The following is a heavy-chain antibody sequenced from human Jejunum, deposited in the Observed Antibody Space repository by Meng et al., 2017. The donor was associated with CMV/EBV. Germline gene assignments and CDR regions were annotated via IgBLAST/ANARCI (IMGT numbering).Heavy chain of an antibody. CDR1: GGSIGSGDYY. CDR3: ARGSIFVSFDS. Sequence: QWHVPDAGPGLVKPSQTLSLTCSVSGGSIGSGDYYWSWIRPPPGKGLEWIGYIHDTGSTYYNPSLKSRVDISLGTSRNHFSLTLSSVTAEDTAVYFCARGSIFVSFDSWGQGTLVTVSS. V-gene: IGHV4-30-4*08. D-gene: IGHD3-3*01. J-gene: IGHJ4*02. CDR2: IHDTGST.